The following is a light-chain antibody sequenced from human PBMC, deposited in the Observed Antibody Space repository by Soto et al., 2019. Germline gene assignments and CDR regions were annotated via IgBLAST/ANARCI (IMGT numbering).Light chain of an antibody. CDR2: EVS. CDR3: SSYRSGNSSV. Sequence: QSVLTQPASVSGYPGQSITISCTGTSSDVGAYDYVSWYQQHPGKAPKLMISEVSNRPSGVSNRFSGSKSGNTASLTISGLQAEDEADYYCSSYRSGNSSVFGTGTKVTV. V-gene: IGLV2-14*01. CDR1: SSDVGAYDY. J-gene: IGLJ1*01.